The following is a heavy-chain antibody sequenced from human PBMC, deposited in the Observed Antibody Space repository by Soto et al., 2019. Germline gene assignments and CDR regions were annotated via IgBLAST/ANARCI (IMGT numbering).Heavy chain of an antibody. Sequence: PGGSLRLSCAGSGFIFSTYSMHWVRQAPGKGLEWVSSISTSGDTYYGDSVKGRFTISRDNAKNSLSLQMNSLRAEDTAVYYCAREKTAWPLAYGLDVWGQGTTVTGSS. J-gene: IGHJ6*02. D-gene: IGHD1-1*01. V-gene: IGHV3-21*01. CDR1: GFIFSTYS. CDR2: ISTSGDT. CDR3: AREKTAWPLAYGLDV.